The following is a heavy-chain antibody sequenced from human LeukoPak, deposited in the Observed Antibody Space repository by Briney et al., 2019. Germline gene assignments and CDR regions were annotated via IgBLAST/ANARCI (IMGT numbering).Heavy chain of an antibody. Sequence: GGSLRLSCAASGFTFSSYSMNWVRQAPGKGLEWVSSISSSSSYIYYADSAKARFTISRDNAKNSLYLQMNSLRAEDTAVYYCARDRSDWELVADYWVQGTLVTVSS. CDR2: ISSSSSYI. D-gene: IGHD1-26*01. CDR3: ARDRSDWELVADY. V-gene: IGHV3-21*01. CDR1: GFTFSSYS. J-gene: IGHJ4*02.